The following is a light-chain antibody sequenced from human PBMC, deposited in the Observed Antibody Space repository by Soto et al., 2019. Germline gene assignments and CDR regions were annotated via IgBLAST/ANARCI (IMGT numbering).Light chain of an antibody. J-gene: IGKJ2*01. CDR2: GAS. CDR1: QSVSSN. V-gene: IGKV3-15*01. Sequence: EIVMTQSPVTLSVSPGERATLSCRASQSVSSNLAWYQQKRGQAPRLLIFGASTRATGIPARFSGSGSGTEFTLTISSLQSEDFAVYYCQHYNIWPPYTFGQGTKLEIK. CDR3: QHYNIWPPYT.